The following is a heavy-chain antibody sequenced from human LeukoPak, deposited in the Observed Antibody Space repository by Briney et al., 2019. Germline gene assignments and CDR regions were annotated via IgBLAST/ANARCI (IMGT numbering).Heavy chain of an antibody. V-gene: IGHV4-4*07. Sequence: SETLSLTCTVSGGSVNGYYWSWLRQPAGKGLEWIGRIYSSGTTKFNPSLNSRVTMSIDTSMSQFSLKLSSVTAADTAVYYCAEYNFGSDYFQYWGQGALVIVSS. CDR2: IYSSGTT. J-gene: IGHJ4*02. CDR3: AEYNFGSDYFQY. CDR1: GGSVNGYY. D-gene: IGHD1-1*01.